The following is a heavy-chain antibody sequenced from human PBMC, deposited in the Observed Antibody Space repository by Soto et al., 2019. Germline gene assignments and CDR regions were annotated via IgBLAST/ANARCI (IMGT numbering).Heavy chain of an antibody. CDR1: GFTFSSYG. J-gene: IGHJ1*01. CDR2: IWYDGSNK. D-gene: IGHD5-12*01. V-gene: IGHV3-33*01. CDR3: ARDNLMATGVQH. Sequence: LRLSCAASGFTFSSYGMHWVRQAPGKGLEWVAVIWYDGSNKYYADSVKGRFTISRDNSKNTLYLQMNSLRAEDTAVYYCARDNLMATGVQHWGQGTLVTVSS.